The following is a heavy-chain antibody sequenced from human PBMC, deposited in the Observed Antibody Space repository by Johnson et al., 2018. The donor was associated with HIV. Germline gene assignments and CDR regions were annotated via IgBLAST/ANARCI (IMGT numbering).Heavy chain of an antibody. CDR2: INWNGGST. D-gene: IGHD3-10*01. CDR3: ARERATLWFRASGAAFDI. Sequence: VQLVESGGGLVQPGGSLRLSCAASGFTFDDYGMSWVRQAPGKGLEWVSGINWNGGSTGYADSVKGRFTISRDNCKNSLFLQMTSLRAEDTAVYYCARERATLWFRASGAAFDIWGQGTIVIISS. J-gene: IGHJ3*02. V-gene: IGHV3-20*04. CDR1: GFTFDDYG.